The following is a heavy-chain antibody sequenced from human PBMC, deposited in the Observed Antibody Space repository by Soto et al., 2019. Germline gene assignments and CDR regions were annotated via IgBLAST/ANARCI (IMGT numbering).Heavy chain of an antibody. CDR3: ARDETGDSYYYYYGMDV. CDR1: GGTFNIYN. Sequence: QVQLVQSGAEVKKPGSSVKVSCKASGGTFNIYNINWVRQAPGQGLEWMGGILTIFGTTNYAQRFQGRLTIIADDTTSTAYMELSSLRSEDTAVYYCARDETGDSYYYYYGMDVWGQGTTVTVTS. V-gene: IGHV1-69*01. J-gene: IGHJ6*02. CDR2: ILTIFGTT. D-gene: IGHD7-27*01.